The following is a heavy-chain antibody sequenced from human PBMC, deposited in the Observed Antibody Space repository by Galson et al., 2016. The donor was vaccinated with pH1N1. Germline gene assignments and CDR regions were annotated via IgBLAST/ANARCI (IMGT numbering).Heavy chain of an antibody. J-gene: IGHJ6*02. V-gene: IGHV1-18*01. Sequence: SVKVSCKASGYTFNIYGISWVQQAPGQGLEWMGWISPYNGNTNYAQKFQGRVSMTTDTSSRIVYMELRSLRPDDTAVYFWARMDLIVGASTGAGDYYGMDVWGQGTTVTVSS. CDR2: ISPYNGNT. D-gene: IGHD1-26*01. CDR3: ARMDLIVGASTGAGDYYGMDV. CDR1: GYTFNIYG.